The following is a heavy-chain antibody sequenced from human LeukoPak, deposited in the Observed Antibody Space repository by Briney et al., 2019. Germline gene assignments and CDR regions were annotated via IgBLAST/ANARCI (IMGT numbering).Heavy chain of an antibody. D-gene: IGHD3-16*01. Sequence: GGSLRLSCSASGFTFSSYAMHWLRQAPGKGLEYVSAISSNGVSTYYADSVKDRFTISRDNSKHTLYLQMSSQRVEESAGYYCEKVICYAAGRGGAFDIWGQGTIVTVSS. CDR1: GFTFSSYA. J-gene: IGHJ3*02. CDR2: ISSNGVST. CDR3: EKVICYAAGRGGAFDI. V-gene: IGHV3-64D*06.